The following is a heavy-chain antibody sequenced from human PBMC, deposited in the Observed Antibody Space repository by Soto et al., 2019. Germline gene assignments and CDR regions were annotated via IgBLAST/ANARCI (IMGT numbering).Heavy chain of an antibody. D-gene: IGHD3-22*01. CDR3: ARGYYDSTGFYYRY. CDR2: IRCHNGNT. J-gene: IGHJ4*02. CDR1: GYTFTSYT. Sequence: QVQLVQSGAEMRKPGASVKVSCKASGYTFTSYTITWVRQAPGQGLEWMGWIRCHNGNTDYAQNLQGRVTMTRDTSTSTVYMELRSLRSDATAVYYCARGYYDSTGFYYRYWGQGTLVAVAS. V-gene: IGHV1-18*01.